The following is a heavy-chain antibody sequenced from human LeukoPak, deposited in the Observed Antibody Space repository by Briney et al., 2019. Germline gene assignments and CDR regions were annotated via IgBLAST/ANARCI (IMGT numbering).Heavy chain of an antibody. CDR2: INHSGST. V-gene: IGHV4-34*01. CDR1: GGSISSYY. D-gene: IGHD3-22*01. Sequence: SETLSLTCTVSGGSISSYYWSWIRQPPGKGLEWIGEINHSGSTNYNPSLKSRVTISVDTSKNQFSLKLNSVTAADTAVYYCARGDYYAPDYWGQGTLVTVSS. J-gene: IGHJ4*02. CDR3: ARGDYYAPDY.